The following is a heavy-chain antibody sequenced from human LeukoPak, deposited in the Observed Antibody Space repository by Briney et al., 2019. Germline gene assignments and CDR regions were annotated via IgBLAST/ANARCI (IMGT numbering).Heavy chain of an antibody. V-gene: IGHV3-7*03. CDR3: TRVSGAYDVSDY. D-gene: IGHD3-3*01. Sequence: GGSLRLSCAASGFTFSSHWMSCVRQAPGKGLEWVANMREDGSLQYYVDSVEGRFTISRDNARKSVFLQMNTLRVDDTAVYYCTRVSGAYDVSDYWGQGALVTVSS. J-gene: IGHJ4*02. CDR1: GFTFSSHW. CDR2: MREDGSLQ.